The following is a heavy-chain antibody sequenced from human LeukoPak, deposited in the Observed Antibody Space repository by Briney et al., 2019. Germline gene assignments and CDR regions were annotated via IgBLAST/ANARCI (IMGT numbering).Heavy chain of an antibody. CDR1: GGTFSSYA. D-gene: IGHD6-19*01. CDR2: IIPILGIA. V-gene: IGHV1-69*04. CDR3: ARDHIILVAVAGTGWFDP. J-gene: IGHJ5*02. Sequence: SVKVSCKASGGTFSSYAISWVRQAPGQGLEWMGRIIPILGIANYAQKFQGRVTITADKSTSTVYMELSGLRSEDTAVYYCARDHIILVAVAGTGWFDPWGQGTLVTVSS.